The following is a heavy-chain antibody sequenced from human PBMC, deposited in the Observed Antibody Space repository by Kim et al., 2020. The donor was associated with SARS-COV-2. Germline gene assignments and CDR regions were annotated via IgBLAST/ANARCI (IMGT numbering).Heavy chain of an antibody. V-gene: IGHV3-13*01. J-gene: IGHJ3*02. CDR2: IGTAGDT. CDR3: VREGLDDAFDI. D-gene: IGHD3-16*01. Sequence: GGSLRLSCAASGFTFSSYDMHWVRQGTEKGLEWVSSIGTAGDTYYPGSVKGRFTISRENAKNSLYLQMNSLRAGDTAVYYCVREGLDDAFDIWGQGTMVT. CDR1: GFTFSSYD.